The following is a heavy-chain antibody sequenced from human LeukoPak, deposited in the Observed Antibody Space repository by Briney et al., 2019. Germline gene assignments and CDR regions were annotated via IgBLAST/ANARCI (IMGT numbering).Heavy chain of an antibody. CDR2: INPNSGGT. V-gene: IGHV1-2*06. J-gene: IGHJ4*02. CDR1: GYTFTGYY. D-gene: IGHD6-13*01. Sequence: RASVKVSCKASGYTFTGYYMHWVRQAPGQGLEWMGRINPNSGGTNYAQKFQGRVTTTRDTSISTAYMELSRLRSDDTAVYYCARVWIAASVESSHDYWGQGTLVTVSS. CDR3: ARVWIAASVESSHDY.